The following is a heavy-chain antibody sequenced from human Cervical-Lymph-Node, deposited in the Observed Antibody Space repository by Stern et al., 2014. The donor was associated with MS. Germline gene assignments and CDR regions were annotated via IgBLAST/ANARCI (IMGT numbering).Heavy chain of an antibody. Sequence: VQLVESGGGLVQPGGSLRLSCAASGFTFSSYAMSWVRQAPGKGLEWVSAISGSGGSTYYADSVKGGFTISRDNSKNTLYLQMNSLRAEDTAVYYCAKDAVREGVYSSSWYYFDYWGQGTLVTVSS. CDR3: AKDAVREGVYSSSWYYFDY. CDR2: ISGSGGST. D-gene: IGHD6-13*01. V-gene: IGHV3-23*04. CDR1: GFTFSSYA. J-gene: IGHJ4*02.